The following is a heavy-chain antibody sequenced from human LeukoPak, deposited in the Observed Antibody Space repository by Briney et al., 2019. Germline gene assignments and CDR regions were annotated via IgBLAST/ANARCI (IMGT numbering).Heavy chain of an antibody. CDR2: LSAYNANT. V-gene: IGHV1-18*01. CDR3: ARRSGDFFDY. Sequence: GASVKVSCKASGYTFTSFGISWVRQAPGQGLEWMGWLSAYNANTIYAQKLQGRVTMTTDTSTSTAHMELRSLTSDDTAMYYRARRSGDFFDYWGQGTLVTVSS. D-gene: IGHD4-17*01. CDR1: GYTFTSFG. J-gene: IGHJ4*02.